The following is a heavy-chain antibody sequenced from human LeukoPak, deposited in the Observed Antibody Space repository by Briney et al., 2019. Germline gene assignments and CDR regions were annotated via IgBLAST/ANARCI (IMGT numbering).Heavy chain of an antibody. V-gene: IGHV5-51*01. Sequence: GESLMISCKGSGYSFTTYWIGWVRQMPGKGLEWIGIIFPGDSDTTYSPSLQGQVTISADRSTSTAYLQWSSLKASDTAIYYCARSALSSGSLYYFEYWGQGTLVTVSS. CDR3: ARSALSSGSLYYFEY. J-gene: IGHJ4*02. CDR1: GYSFTTYW. CDR2: IFPGDSDT. D-gene: IGHD1-26*01.